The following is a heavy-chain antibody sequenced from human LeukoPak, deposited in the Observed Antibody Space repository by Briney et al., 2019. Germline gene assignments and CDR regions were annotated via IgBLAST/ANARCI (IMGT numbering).Heavy chain of an antibody. CDR1: GFTFTTYG. CDR2: IASNGGSE. Sequence: WGSLSLTCAASGFTFTTYGRHWVRQAPGKGLEWVAAIASNGGSEYYADSVKGRFTISRDNSKNTLFLQMNSLRPDDTAVYYCAKRGHYSINWFHYFANWGKGTLFTVSS. V-gene: IGHV3-30*18. CDR3: AKRGHYSINWFHYFAN. J-gene: IGHJ4*02. D-gene: IGHD6-13*01.